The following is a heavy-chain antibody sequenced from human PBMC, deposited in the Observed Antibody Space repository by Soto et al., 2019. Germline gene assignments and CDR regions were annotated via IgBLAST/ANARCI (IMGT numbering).Heavy chain of an antibody. CDR1: GFTFSGSA. Sequence: HPGGSLRLSCAASGFTFSGSAMHWVRQASGKGLEWVGRIRSKANSYATAYAASVKGRFTISRDDSKNTAYLQMNSLKTEDTAVYYCTRLLSERDILTGYYKDDYYYGMDVWGQGTTVTVSS. CDR2: IRSKANSYAT. J-gene: IGHJ6*02. D-gene: IGHD3-9*01. CDR3: TRLLSERDILTGYYKDDYYYGMDV. V-gene: IGHV3-73*01.